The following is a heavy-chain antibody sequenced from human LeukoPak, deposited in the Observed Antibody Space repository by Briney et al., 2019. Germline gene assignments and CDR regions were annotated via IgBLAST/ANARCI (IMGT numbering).Heavy chain of an antibody. J-gene: IGHJ4*02. CDR2: IHYSGST. D-gene: IGHD6-19*01. CDR1: GGSISSYY. CDR3: ATIAVAGHFDY. Sequence: PSETLSLTCSVSGGSISSYYWSWIRQPPGKGLEWIGYIHYSGSTHYNPSLKSRVTISVDTSKNQVSLKLSSVTAADTAVYYCATIAVAGHFDYWGQGTLVTVSS. V-gene: IGHV4-59*01.